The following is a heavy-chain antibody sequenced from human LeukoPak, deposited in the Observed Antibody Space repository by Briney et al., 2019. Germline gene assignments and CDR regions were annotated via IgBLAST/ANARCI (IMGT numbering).Heavy chain of an antibody. J-gene: IGHJ4*02. Sequence: GGSLRLSCAASGFTFGSYWMTWVRQAPGEGLEWVSIMNQDGIQKYYVDSVKGRFTISRDNAKNSLYLQMNSLRAEDTAVYFCARDNGDYKFDYWDQGTLVIVSS. CDR2: MNQDGIQK. V-gene: IGHV3-7*04. CDR3: ARDNGDYKFDY. CDR1: GFTFGSYW. D-gene: IGHD4-17*01.